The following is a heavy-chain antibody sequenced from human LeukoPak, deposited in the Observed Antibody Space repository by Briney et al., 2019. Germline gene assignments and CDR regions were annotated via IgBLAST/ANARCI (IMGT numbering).Heavy chain of an antibody. CDR1: GGSFSSGNYY. CDR3: ARGHGYYDFWSGYYTQIYHYGMDV. V-gene: IGHV4-61*01. CDR2: IYYSGST. Sequence: PSETLSLTCSVSGGSFSSGNYYWSWIRQPPGKGLEWIGYIYYSGSTNYNPSLKSRVTISVDTSKNQFSLKLSSVTAADTAVYYCARGHGYYDFWSGYYTQIYHYGMDVWGQGTTVTVSS. J-gene: IGHJ6*02. D-gene: IGHD3-3*01.